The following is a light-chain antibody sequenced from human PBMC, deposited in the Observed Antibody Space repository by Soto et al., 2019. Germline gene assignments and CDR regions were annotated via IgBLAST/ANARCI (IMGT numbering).Light chain of an antibody. J-gene: IGKJ3*01. CDR1: QGISNS. CDR3: HQFNSYPFT. V-gene: IGKV1-13*02. CDR2: DAS. Sequence: AVPLTQSPSSLSASVGDRVTITCRASQGISNSLVWYQKKPGKPPKLLIYDASSLESGVPSRFSGSESGTDFTLTISGLQPEDFATYYCHQFNSYPFTFGPGTKVDIK.